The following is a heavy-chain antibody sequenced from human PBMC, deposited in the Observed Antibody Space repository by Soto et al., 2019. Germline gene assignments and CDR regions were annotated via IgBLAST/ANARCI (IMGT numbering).Heavy chain of an antibody. J-gene: IGHJ6*02. CDR2: INPSGGST. V-gene: IGHV1-46*01. D-gene: IGHD2-15*01. CDR1: GYTLTSYY. Sequence: GASVQVSCKASGYTLTSYYMHWVRQAPGQGLEWMGIINPSGGSTSYAQKFQGRVTMTRDTSTSTVYMELSSLRSEDTAVYYCARGRGGNDYYYYGMDVWGQGTTVTVSS. CDR3: ARGRGGNDYYYYGMDV.